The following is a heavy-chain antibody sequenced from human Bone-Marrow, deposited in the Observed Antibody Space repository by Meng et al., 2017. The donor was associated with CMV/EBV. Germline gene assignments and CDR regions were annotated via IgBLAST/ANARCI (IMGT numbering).Heavy chain of an antibody. V-gene: IGHV1-69*10. Sequence: SVKVSCKASGGTFSSYAISWVRPAPGQGLEWMGGIYAQKFQGRVTITADKSTSTAYMELSSLRSDDTAVYYCARRLLRSGRIKVDAFDIWGQGTMVTVSS. CDR3: ARRLLRSGRIKVDAFDI. CDR2: I. CDR1: GGTFSSYA. D-gene: IGHD3-10*01. J-gene: IGHJ3*02.